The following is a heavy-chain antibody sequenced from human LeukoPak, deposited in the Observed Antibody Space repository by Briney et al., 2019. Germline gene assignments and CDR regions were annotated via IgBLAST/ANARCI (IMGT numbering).Heavy chain of an antibody. V-gene: IGHV4-59*08. Sequence: SETLSLTCTVSGGSISTYYWSWIRQPPGKGLEWIGYISYSGSTNHNPSLESRVTISVDTSKNQFSLKLSSVTAADTAVYYCAGRSVSSQSFDFWGQGTLVTVSS. CDR3: AGRSVSSQSFDF. CDR1: GGSISTYY. J-gene: IGHJ5*01. CDR2: ISYSGST.